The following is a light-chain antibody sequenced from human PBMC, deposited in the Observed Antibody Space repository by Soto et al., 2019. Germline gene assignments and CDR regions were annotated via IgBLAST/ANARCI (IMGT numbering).Light chain of an antibody. J-gene: IGKJ3*01. CDR3: QQRSNWPQT. V-gene: IGKV3-11*01. CDR1: QSVSDSS. CDR2: GAS. Sequence: EIVLTQSPGTLSLSPGERATLSCRASQSVSDSSLAWYHQKPGQAPRLLIYGASRRATGIPARFSGSGSGTDFTLTISSLEPEDFAVYYCQQRSNWPQTFGPGTKVDIK.